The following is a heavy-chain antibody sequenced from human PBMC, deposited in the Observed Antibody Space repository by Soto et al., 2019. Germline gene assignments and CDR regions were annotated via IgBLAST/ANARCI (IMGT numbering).Heavy chain of an antibody. CDR2: INHSGST. CDR3: ARGYPSGDYVGDKGVSDFDY. D-gene: IGHD2-21*02. Sequence: PSETLSLTCAVYGGSFSGYYWSWIRQPSGKGLEWIGEINHSGSTNYNPSLKSRVTISVDTSKNQFSLKLSSVTAADTAVYYCARGYPSGDYVGDKGVSDFDYWGQGTLVTVSS. V-gene: IGHV4-34*01. J-gene: IGHJ4*02. CDR1: GGSFSGYY.